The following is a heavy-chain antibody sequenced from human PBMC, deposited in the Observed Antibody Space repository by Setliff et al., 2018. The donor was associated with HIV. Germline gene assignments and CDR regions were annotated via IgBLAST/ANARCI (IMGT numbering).Heavy chain of an antibody. V-gene: IGHV1-18*01. Sequence: ASVKVSCKASGYTFTSYGMSWVRQAPGQGLEWMGWISAYNGNTHYAQKFQGRVAITRDTSASTAYMELSSLGSEDTAVYYCARGYYNSGNYFEYWGQGTLVTVSS. CDR3: ARGYYNSGNYFEY. CDR2: ISAYNGNT. J-gene: IGHJ4*02. CDR1: GYTFTSYG. D-gene: IGHD1-20*01.